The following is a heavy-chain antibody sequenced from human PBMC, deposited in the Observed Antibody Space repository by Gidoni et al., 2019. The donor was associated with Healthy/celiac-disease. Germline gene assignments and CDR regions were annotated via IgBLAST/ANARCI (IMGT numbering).Heavy chain of an antibody. J-gene: IGHJ6*02. Sequence: EVQLVQSGAEVKKPGESLKISCKGSGYSFTSYWIGWVRQMPGKGLEWMGIIYPGDSDTRYSPSFQGQVTISADKSISTAYLQWSSLKASDTAMYYCARQGGYCSSTSCYSTFGMDVWGQGTTVTVSS. CDR1: GYSFTSYW. D-gene: IGHD2-2*01. CDR2: IYPGDSDT. CDR3: ARQGGYCSSTSCYSTFGMDV. V-gene: IGHV5-51*01.